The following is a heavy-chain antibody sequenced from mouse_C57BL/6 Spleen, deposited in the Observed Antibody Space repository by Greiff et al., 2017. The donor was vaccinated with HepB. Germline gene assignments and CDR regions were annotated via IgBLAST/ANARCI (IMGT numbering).Heavy chain of an antibody. J-gene: IGHJ2*01. CDR1: GYTFTSYW. V-gene: IGHV1-69*01. Sequence: QVQLQQPGAELVMPGASVKLSCKASGYTFTSYWMHWVKQRPGQGLEWIGEIDPSDSYTNYNQKFKGKSTLTVDKSSSTAYMQLSSLTSEDSAVYYCVTGQGNYLDYWGQGTTLTVSS. CDR2: IDPSDSYT. CDR3: VTGQGNYLDY.